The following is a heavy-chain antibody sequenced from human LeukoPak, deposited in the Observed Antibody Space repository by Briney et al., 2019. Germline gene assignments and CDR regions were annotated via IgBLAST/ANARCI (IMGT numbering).Heavy chain of an antibody. V-gene: IGHV3-21*01. D-gene: IGHD3-22*01. J-gene: IGHJ3*02. CDR2: ISSSSSYI. CDR1: GFTFSTNS. CDR3: ARKTLYYYDSSGYEKPHAFDI. Sequence: PEGSLRLSCAASGFTFSTNSMNWVRQAPGKGLEWVSSISSSSSYIYYADSVKGRFTISRDNAKKSLFLDMNSLRAEDTAVYYCARKTLYYYDSSGYEKPHAFDIWGQGTMVTVSS.